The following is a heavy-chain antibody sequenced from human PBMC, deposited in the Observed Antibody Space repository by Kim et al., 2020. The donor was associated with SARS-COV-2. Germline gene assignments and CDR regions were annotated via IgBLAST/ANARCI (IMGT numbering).Heavy chain of an antibody. CDR1: GGTFSSYA. CDR3: ARAAGGFGENDAFDN. D-gene: IGHD3-10*01. CDR2: IIPIFGTA. V-gene: IGHV1-69*13. J-gene: IGHJ3*02. Sequence: SVKVSCKASGGTFSSYAISWVRQAPGQGLEWMGGIIPIFGTANYAQKLQGRVTITADESTSTAYMELSSLRSEDTAVYYCARAAGGFGENDAFDNWGQGTMVTVSS.